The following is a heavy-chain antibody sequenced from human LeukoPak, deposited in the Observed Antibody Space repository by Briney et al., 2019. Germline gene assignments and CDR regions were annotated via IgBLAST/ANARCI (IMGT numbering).Heavy chain of an antibody. J-gene: IGHJ3*02. Sequence: WGSPKIPCAASGFTLSRHLMSWVRPGPGEGPESVAHIKHDESETYYVDTVRGRFIISRDNAKNSLYLQMNSLRVEDTAVYHCARGPTDFDASDIWGHGTLVTVSS. CDR1: GFTLSRHL. V-gene: IGHV3-7*02. CDR3: ARGPTDFDASDI. CDR2: IKHDESET.